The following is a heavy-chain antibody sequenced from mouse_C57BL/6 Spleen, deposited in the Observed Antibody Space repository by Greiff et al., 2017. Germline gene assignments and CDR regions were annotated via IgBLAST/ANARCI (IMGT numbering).Heavy chain of an antibody. CDR3: ARADSSGYDGYAMDY. D-gene: IGHD3-2*02. CDR2: INPSSGYT. CDR1: GYTFTSYW. Sequence: VQLQQSGAELAKPGASVKLSCKASGYTFTSYWMHWVKQRPGQGLEWIGYINPSSGYTKYNQKFKDKATVTADKSSSTAYVQLSSLTYEDSAVYYCARADSSGYDGYAMDYWGQGTSVTVSS. J-gene: IGHJ4*01. V-gene: IGHV1-7*01.